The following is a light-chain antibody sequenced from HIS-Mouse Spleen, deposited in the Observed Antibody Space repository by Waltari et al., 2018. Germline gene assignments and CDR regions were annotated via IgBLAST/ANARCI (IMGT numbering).Light chain of an antibody. J-gene: IGKJ1*01. CDR3: QQYGSSPPWT. CDR2: GAS. CDR1: QSVSSSY. Sequence: EIVLTQSPGTLSLSPGERATLSRRASQSVSSSYLAWYQQKPGQAPRLLIYGASSRATGIPDRFSGSGSGTDFTLTISRLEPEDFAVYYCQQYGSSPPWTFGQGTNVEIK. V-gene: IGKV3-20*01.